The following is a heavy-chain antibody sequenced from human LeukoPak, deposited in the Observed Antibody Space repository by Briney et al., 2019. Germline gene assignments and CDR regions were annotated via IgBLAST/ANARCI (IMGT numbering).Heavy chain of an antibody. V-gene: IGHV1-18*01. CDR2: ISAYNGIT. J-gene: IGHJ6*02. Sequence: ASVKVSCKASGGTFSSYAISWVRQAPGQGLEWMGWISAYNGITNYAQKLQGRVTMTTDTSTSTAYMELGSLRSDDTAVYYCARQLRPQYCSGGSCYSYYYGMDVWGQGTTVTVSS. CDR3: ARQLRPQYCSGGSCYSYYYGMDV. D-gene: IGHD2-15*01. CDR1: GGTFSSYA.